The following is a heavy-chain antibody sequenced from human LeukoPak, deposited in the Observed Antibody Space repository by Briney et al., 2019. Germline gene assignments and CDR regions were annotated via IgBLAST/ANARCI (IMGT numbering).Heavy chain of an antibody. J-gene: IGHJ4*02. Sequence: PGGSLRLSCAASGFTFSTYSMNWVRQAPGKGLECVAKINQDGSDKYYVDSVKGRFTISRDNTKNSLYLQMNSLRAEDTAVYYCVGGDYWGQGTLVTVSS. CDR1: GFTFSTYS. V-gene: IGHV3-7*01. CDR3: VGGDY. CDR2: INQDGSDK.